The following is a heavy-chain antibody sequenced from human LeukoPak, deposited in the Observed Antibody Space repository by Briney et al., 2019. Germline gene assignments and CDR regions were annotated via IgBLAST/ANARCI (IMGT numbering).Heavy chain of an antibody. V-gene: IGHV4-34*01. J-gene: IGHJ6*02. Sequence: SETLSLTCAVYGGSLSGHYWSWIRQSPGKGLEWIGESGESGGTKFNPSLKSRVSISADTSKNQFSLKLSSVTAADTAVYYCARVEAIRIYGMDVWGQGTTVTVSS. CDR2: SGESGGT. CDR3: ARVEAIRIYGMDV. CDR1: GGSLSGHY. D-gene: IGHD5-12*01.